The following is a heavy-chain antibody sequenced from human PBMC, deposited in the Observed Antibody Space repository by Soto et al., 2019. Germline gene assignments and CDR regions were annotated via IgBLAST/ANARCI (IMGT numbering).Heavy chain of an antibody. Sequence: SETLSLTCTVSGGSISSSSYYWGWIRQPPGKGLEWIGSIYYSGSTYYNPSLKSRVTISVDTSKNQFSLKQSSVTAADTAVYYCAYEASIAARPGYWGQGTLVTVSS. CDR1: GGSISSSSYY. CDR2: IYYSGST. J-gene: IGHJ4*02. D-gene: IGHD6-6*01. CDR3: AYEASIAARPGY. V-gene: IGHV4-39*01.